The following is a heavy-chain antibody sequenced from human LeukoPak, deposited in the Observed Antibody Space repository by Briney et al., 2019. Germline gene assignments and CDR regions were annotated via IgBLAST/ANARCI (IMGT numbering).Heavy chain of an antibody. J-gene: IGHJ3*02. CDR3: ARPYYYGSETTVDAFDI. Sequence: SETLSLTCAVYGGSFSGYYWSWIRQPPGKGLEWIGEINHSGSTNYNPSLKSRVTISVDTSENQFSLKLSSVTAADTAVYYCARPYYYGSETTVDAFDIRGQGTMVTVSS. D-gene: IGHD3-10*01. CDR2: INHSGST. CDR1: GGSFSGYY. V-gene: IGHV4-34*01.